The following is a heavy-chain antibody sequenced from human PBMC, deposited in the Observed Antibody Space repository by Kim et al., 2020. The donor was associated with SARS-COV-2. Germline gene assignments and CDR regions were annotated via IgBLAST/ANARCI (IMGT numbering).Heavy chain of an antibody. CDR1: GGSFTGYY. D-gene: IGHD1-26*01. V-gene: IGHV4-34*01. J-gene: IGHJ3*01. Sequence: SETLSLTCAVYGGSFTGYYWSWIRQPPGKGLEWIGEINHSGSTNYNPSLKSRVTISVDTSKNQFSLKLSSVTAADTAVYYCARDPLVGATTAVSAFDLWGQGTMVTVFS. CDR3: ARDPLVGATTAVSAFDL. CDR2: INHSGST.